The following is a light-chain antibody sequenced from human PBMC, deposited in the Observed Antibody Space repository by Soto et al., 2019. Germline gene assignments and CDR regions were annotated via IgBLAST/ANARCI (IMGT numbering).Light chain of an antibody. Sequence: EIVLTQSPGTLSLSPGERATLSCRASQSVSSSYLAWYQQKPGQAPRLLIYGASSRATGIPDRFSGSGSGTDFTLTISRLEPKDFAVYYCQLYSSSPWTFGQGTKVEIK. CDR2: GAS. J-gene: IGKJ1*01. CDR3: QLYSSSPWT. CDR1: QSVSSSY. V-gene: IGKV3-20*01.